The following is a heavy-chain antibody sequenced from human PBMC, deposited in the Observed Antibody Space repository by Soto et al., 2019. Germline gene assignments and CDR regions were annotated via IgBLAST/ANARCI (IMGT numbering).Heavy chain of an antibody. CDR3: ARGDIVVIPAVSEYYYYYYMDV. CDR1: GYTFTSYD. V-gene: IGHV1-8*01. Sequence: QVQLVQSGAEVKKPGASVKVSCKASGYTFTSYDINWVRQATGQGLEWMGLMNPNSGNTGYAQKFQGRVTMTRNTSISTAYMELSSLRSEDSAVYYCARGDIVVIPAVSEYYYYYYMDVWGKGTTVTVSS. J-gene: IGHJ6*03. CDR2: MNPNSGNT. D-gene: IGHD2-2*01.